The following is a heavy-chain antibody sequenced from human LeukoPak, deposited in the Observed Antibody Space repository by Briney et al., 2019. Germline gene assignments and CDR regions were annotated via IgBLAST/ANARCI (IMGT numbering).Heavy chain of an antibody. J-gene: IGHJ3*02. D-gene: IGHD3-22*01. CDR1: GFTFSSYS. CDR2: ISSSSSYI. Sequence: GGSLRLSCAASGFTFSSYSMNWVRQAPGKGLEWVSSISSSSSYIYYADSVKGRFTISRDNAKNSLYLQMNSLRAEDTAVYYCARWGPRHTMIVVVKYNDAFDIWGQGTMVTVSS. V-gene: IGHV3-21*01. CDR3: ARWGPRHTMIVVVKYNDAFDI.